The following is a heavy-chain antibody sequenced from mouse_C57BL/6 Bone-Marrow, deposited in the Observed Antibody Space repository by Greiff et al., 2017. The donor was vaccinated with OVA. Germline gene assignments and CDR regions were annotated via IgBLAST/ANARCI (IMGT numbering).Heavy chain of an antibody. V-gene: IGHV1-52*01. CDR1: GYTFTSYW. J-gene: IGHJ2*01. D-gene: IGHD1-1*01. Sequence: QVQLKQPGAELVRPGSSVKLSCKASGYTFTSYWMHWVKQRPIQGLEWIGNIDPSDSETHYNQKFKDKATLTVDKSSSTAYMQLSSLTSEDSAVYYCARNYGSPGYFDYWGQGTTLTVSS. CDR3: ARNYGSPGYFDY. CDR2: IDPSDSET.